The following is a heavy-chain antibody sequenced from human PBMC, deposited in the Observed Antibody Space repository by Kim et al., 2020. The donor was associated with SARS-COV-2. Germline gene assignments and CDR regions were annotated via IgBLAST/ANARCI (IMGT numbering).Heavy chain of an antibody. V-gene: IGHV4-59*01. CDR3: AGGYDSSGYYSPSTAFDI. CDR2: IYYSGSN. D-gene: IGHD3-22*01. J-gene: IGHJ3*02. Sequence: SETLSLTCTVSGGSISSYYWSWIRQPPGKGLEWIGYIYYSGSNNYNPSLKSRVTISVDTSKNQFSQKLSSVTAADTAVYYCAGGYDSSGYYSPSTAFDIWGQGTMVTVSS. CDR1: GGSISSYY.